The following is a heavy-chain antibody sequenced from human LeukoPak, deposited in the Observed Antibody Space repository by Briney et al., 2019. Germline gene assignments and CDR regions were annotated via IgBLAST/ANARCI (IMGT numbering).Heavy chain of an antibody. V-gene: IGHV3-74*01. CDR3: AKEIYAYGSRGFDY. Sequence: GGSLRLSCAASGFTFSSYWMHWVRHAPGKGLVWVSRINSDGSSTSYADSVKGRFTISRDNAKNTLYLQLNSLRVEDTAVYYCAKEIYAYGSRGFDYWGQGTLVTVSS. D-gene: IGHD3-10*01. J-gene: IGHJ4*02. CDR1: GFTFSSYW. CDR2: INSDGSST.